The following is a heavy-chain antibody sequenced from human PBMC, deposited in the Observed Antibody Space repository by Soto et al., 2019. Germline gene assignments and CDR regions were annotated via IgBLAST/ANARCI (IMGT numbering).Heavy chain of an antibody. CDR2: INPNAGAT. Sequence: ASVKVSCKASGYTFTAYYIHWVRQAPGQGLEWMGWINPNAGATYSTPKFQGRLTMTRDTAITTAYMQLTSLSSDDTAVHFWARWSLTELKYYDSWGQGTRVTVDS. CDR3: ARWSLTELKYYDS. J-gene: IGHJ4*02. CDR1: GYTFTAYY. V-gene: IGHV1-2*02. D-gene: IGHD1-7*01.